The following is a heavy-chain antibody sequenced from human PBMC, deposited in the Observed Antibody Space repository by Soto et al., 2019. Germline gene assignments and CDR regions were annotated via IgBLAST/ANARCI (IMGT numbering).Heavy chain of an antibody. V-gene: IGHV4-30-4*08. CDR3: AREELGSGSYYNVGVYNWFDP. Sequence: PSETLSLTCTVSGGSISGGGYFWSWIRQPPGKGLEWIGYIYYSGSTYYNPSLKSRVTISVDTSKNQFSLKLSSVTAADTAVYYCAREELGSGSYYNVGVYNWFDPWGQGTLVTVSS. CDR1: GGSISGGGYF. D-gene: IGHD3-10*01. J-gene: IGHJ5*02. CDR2: IYYSGST.